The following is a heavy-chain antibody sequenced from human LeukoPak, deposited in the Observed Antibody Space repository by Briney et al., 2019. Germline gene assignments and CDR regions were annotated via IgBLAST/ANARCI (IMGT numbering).Heavy chain of an antibody. D-gene: IGHD3-10*01. CDR3: ASGYYYGSGSSDY. J-gene: IGHJ4*02. Sequence: SVKVSCKASGGTFSSYAISWVRQAPGRGLEWTGGIIPIFGTANYAQKFQGRVTITADESTSTAYMELSSLRSEDTAVYYCASGYYYGSGSSDYWGQGTLVTVSS. CDR1: GGTFSSYA. V-gene: IGHV1-69*01. CDR2: IIPIFGTA.